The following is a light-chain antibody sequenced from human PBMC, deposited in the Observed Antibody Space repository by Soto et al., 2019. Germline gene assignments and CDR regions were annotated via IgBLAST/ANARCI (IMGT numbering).Light chain of an antibody. Sequence: DIQMTQSPSTLSASVGDRVTVTCRASQDISRSLAWYQQKPGQAPKLLMYQASTLERGVPSRFSGSGSGTEFTLTISSLQPDDFATYYCQQYKRYSPHTFGQRTKLEI. CDR1: QDISRS. J-gene: IGKJ2*01. V-gene: IGKV1-5*03. CDR3: QQYKRYSPHT. CDR2: QAS.